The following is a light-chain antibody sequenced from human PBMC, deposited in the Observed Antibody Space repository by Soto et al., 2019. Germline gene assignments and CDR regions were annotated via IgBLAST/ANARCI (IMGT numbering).Light chain of an antibody. CDR1: SSNIGINV. CDR2: SND. V-gene: IGLV1-44*01. J-gene: IGLJ1*01. CDR3: AAWDDSLNGYA. Sequence: QPVLNQPPSASGTPGQRVTISCSGSSSNIGINVLSWYQQLPGAAPKLLIYSNDQRPSGVPDRFSGSKSGTSASLAISGLQSEDEADYYCAAWDDSLNGYAFGPGTKLTVL.